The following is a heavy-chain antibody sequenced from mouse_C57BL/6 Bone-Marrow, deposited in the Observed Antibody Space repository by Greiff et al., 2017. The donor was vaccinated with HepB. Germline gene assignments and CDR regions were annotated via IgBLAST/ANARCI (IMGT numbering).Heavy chain of an antibody. CDR1: GYTFTSYW. CDR2: IYPGNSGT. Sequence: VQLKQSGTVLARPGASVKMSCKTSGYTFTSYWMHWVKQRPGQGLEWIGAIYPGNSGTSYNQKFKGKAKLTAVTSASTAYMELSSLTNEDSAVYYCTRSSTVVATDWYFDVWGTGTTVTVSS. D-gene: IGHD1-1*01. J-gene: IGHJ1*03. CDR3: TRSSTVVATDWYFDV. V-gene: IGHV1-5*01.